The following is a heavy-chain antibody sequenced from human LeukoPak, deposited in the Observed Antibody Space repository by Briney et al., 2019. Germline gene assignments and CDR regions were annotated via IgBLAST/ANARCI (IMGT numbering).Heavy chain of an antibody. D-gene: IGHD2-2*02. V-gene: IGHV3-48*04. CDR3: AGRGLGYCSSTSCYNDY. J-gene: IGHJ4*02. Sequence: GGSLRLSCAASGFTFSSYSMNWVRQAPGKGLEWVSYIDSSSSTIYYADSVKGRFTISRDNAKNSLYLQMNSLRAEDTAVYYCAGRGLGYCSSTSCYNDYWGQGTLVTVSS. CDR2: IDSSSSTI. CDR1: GFTFSSYS.